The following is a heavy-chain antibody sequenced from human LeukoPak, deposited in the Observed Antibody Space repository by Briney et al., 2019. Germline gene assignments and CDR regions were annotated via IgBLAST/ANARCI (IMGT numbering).Heavy chain of an antibody. Sequence: SETLSLTCAVYGGSFSGYYWSWIRQPPGKGLEWIGEINHSGSTNYNPSLKSRVTISVDTSKNQFSLKLSSVTAADTAVYYCARGGIVRWELPIGYWGQGTLVTVSS. V-gene: IGHV4-34*01. CDR2: INHSGST. J-gene: IGHJ4*02. D-gene: IGHD1-26*01. CDR1: GGSFSGYY. CDR3: ARGGIVRWELPIGY.